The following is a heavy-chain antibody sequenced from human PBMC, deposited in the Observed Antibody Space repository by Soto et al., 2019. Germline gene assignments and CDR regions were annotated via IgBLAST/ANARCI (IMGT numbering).Heavy chain of an antibody. D-gene: IGHD5-18*01. V-gene: IGHV3-30-3*01. CDR1: GFTFSSYA. CDR3: ARDYSTWIQLWSRAGYYYYGMDV. CDR2: ISYDGSNK. J-gene: IGHJ6*02. Sequence: GGSLRLSCAASGFTFSSYAMHWVRQAPGKGLEWVAVISYDGSNKYYADSVKGRFTISRDNSKNTLYLQMNSLRAGDTAVYYCARDYSTWIQLWSRAGYYYYGMDVWGQGTTVTVSS.